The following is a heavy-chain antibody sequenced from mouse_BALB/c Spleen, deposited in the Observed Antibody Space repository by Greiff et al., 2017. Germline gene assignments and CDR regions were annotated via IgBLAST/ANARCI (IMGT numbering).Heavy chain of an antibody. CDR1: GFSLTSYG. D-gene: IGHD1-1*02. CDR2: IWGDGST. V-gene: IGHV2-6-7*01. Sequence: VQLVESGPGLVAPSQSLSITCTVSGFSLTSYGVSWVRQPPGKGLEWLGMIWGDGSTDYNSALKSRLSISKDNSKSQVFLKMNSLQTDDTARYYCARDRDYYGYFDYWGQGTTLTVSS. J-gene: IGHJ2*01. CDR3: ARDRDYYGYFDY.